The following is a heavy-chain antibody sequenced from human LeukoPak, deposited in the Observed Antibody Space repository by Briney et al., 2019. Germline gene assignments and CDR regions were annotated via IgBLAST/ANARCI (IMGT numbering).Heavy chain of an antibody. Sequence: ASVKVSCKASGYTFTSYGISWVRQAPGQGLEWMGWISAYNGNTNYAQKLQGRATMTTDTSTSTAYMELRSLRSDDTAVYYCARAPDYYYDSSGPHFDYWGQGTLVTVSS. J-gene: IGHJ4*02. D-gene: IGHD3-22*01. CDR2: ISAYNGNT. CDR1: GYTFTSYG. CDR3: ARAPDYYYDSSGPHFDY. V-gene: IGHV1-18*01.